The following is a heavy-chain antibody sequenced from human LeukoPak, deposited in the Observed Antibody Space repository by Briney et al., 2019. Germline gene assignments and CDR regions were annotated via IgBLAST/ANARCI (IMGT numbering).Heavy chain of an antibody. CDR1: DGSISTSSYL. V-gene: IGHV4-39*01. J-gene: IGHJ4*02. CDR2: IFYGGST. D-gene: IGHD3-10*01. Sequence: PSETLSLTCTVSDGSISTSSYLWGWIRLPLGKGLEWIGSIFYGGSTYYNPSLKSRVTISVDTSENQFSLKLSSVTAADTAVYYCARYDVYGSGKYYFDYWGQGTLVTVSS. CDR3: ARYDVYGSGKYYFDY.